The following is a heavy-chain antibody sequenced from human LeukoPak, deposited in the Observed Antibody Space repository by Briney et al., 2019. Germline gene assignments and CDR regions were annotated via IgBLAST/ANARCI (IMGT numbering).Heavy chain of an antibody. D-gene: IGHD6-13*01. CDR2: ISYDGSNK. CDR3: AKDSSSWYAYFQH. CDR1: GFTFSSYG. V-gene: IGHV3-30*18. J-gene: IGHJ1*01. Sequence: GGSLRLSCAASGFTFSSYGMYWVRQAPGKGLEWVAVISYDGSNKYYADSVKGRFTISRDNSKNTLYLQMNSLRAEDTAVYYCAKDSSSWYAYFQHWGQGTLVTVSS.